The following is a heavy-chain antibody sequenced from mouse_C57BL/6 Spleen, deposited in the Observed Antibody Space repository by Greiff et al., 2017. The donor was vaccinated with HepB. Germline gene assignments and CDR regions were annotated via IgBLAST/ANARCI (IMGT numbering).Heavy chain of an antibody. J-gene: IGHJ3*01. CDR2: ISGGGGNT. V-gene: IGHV5-9*01. CDR1: GFTFSSYT. CDR3: ARRYGSSAFAY. D-gene: IGHD1-1*01. Sequence: EVKLMESGGGLVKPGGSLKLSCAASGFTFSSYTMSWVRQTPEKRLEWVATISGGGGNTYYPDSVKGRFTISRDNAKNTLYLQMGSLRSEDTALYYCARRYGSSAFAYWGQGTLVTVSA.